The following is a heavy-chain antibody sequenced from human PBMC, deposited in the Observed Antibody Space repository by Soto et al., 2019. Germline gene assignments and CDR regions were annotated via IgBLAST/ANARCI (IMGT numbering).Heavy chain of an antibody. CDR3: AKSPSVVLVPSTLGGNNWFDP. J-gene: IGHJ5*02. CDR1: GGTFSSYA. Sequence: ASVKVSCKASGGTFSSYAISWVRQAPGQGLEWMGGIIPIFGTANYAQKFQGRVTITADESTSTAYMELNSLRAEDTAVYFCAKSPSVVLVPSTLGGNNWFDPWGQGTLVTVSS. V-gene: IGHV1-69*13. CDR2: IIPIFGTA. D-gene: IGHD2-15*01.